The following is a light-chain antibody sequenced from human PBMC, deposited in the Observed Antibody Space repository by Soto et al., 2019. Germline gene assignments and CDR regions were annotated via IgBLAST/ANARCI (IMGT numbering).Light chain of an antibody. V-gene: IGKV3-11*01. CDR3: QHRTNWPWT. CDR2: DAS. CDR1: QSVGNF. J-gene: IGKJ1*01. Sequence: EVVLTQSPATLSLSPGQRATLSCRASQSVGNFLAWYQQKPGQPARLLIYDASDRATGIPATFSGSGSGTDFTLTISSLEPEDFAVYYCQHRTNWPWTYGQGTKVEIK.